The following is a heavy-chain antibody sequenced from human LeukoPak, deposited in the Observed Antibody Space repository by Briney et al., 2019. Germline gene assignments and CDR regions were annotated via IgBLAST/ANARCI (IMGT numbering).Heavy chain of an antibody. J-gene: IGHJ4*02. D-gene: IGHD3-9*01. V-gene: IGHV5-51*01. Sequence: GESLKISCKGSGYSFTSYWIGWVRQMPGKGLEWMRIIYPGDSDTRYSPSFQGQVTISADKSISTAYLQWSSLKASDTAMYYCARHTDGYDILTGYQYFDYWGQGTLVTVSS. CDR1: GYSFTSYW. CDR2: IYPGDSDT. CDR3: ARHTDGYDILTGYQYFDY.